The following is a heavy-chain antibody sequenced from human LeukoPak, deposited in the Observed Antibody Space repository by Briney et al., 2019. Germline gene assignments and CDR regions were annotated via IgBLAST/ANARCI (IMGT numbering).Heavy chain of an antibody. Sequence: ASVKVSCKASGYTFTGYYMHWVRQAPGQGLEWMGWINPNSGGTNYAQKFQGRVTVTRDTSISTAYMELSRLRSDDTAVYYCARDNADGYNADYWGQGTLVTVSS. D-gene: IGHD5-24*01. CDR2: INPNSGGT. CDR3: ARDNADGYNADY. J-gene: IGHJ4*02. CDR1: GYTFTGYY. V-gene: IGHV1-2*02.